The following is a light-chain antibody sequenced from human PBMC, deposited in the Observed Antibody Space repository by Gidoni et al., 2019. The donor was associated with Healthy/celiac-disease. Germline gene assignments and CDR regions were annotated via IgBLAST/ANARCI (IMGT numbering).Light chain of an antibody. Sequence: DIQLTQSPSFLSASVGDRVTITCRASQGISSYLAWYQQKPGKAPKLLIYAASTLQSGVPSRCSGSGSGKEFTLTISSLQPEDFATYYCQQINSYPRTFGQGTKVEIK. CDR2: AAS. CDR1: QGISSY. J-gene: IGKJ1*01. CDR3: QQINSYPRT. V-gene: IGKV1-9*01.